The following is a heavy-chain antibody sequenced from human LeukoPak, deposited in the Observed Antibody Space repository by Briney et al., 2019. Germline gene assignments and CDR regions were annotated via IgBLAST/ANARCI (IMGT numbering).Heavy chain of an antibody. CDR1: GFSLSTSAMR. CDR3: ARLYSTGWYDY. CDR2: IDWDDNK. D-gene: IGHD6-19*01. Sequence: SGPALVKPTQTLTLTRTFSGFSLSTSAMRVSWIRQPPGKALEWLARIDWDDNKFYSTSLKTRLTISKDTSKNQVVLRMTNMDPVDTATYYCARLYSTGWYDYWGQGTLVTVSS. V-gene: IGHV2-70*04. J-gene: IGHJ4*02.